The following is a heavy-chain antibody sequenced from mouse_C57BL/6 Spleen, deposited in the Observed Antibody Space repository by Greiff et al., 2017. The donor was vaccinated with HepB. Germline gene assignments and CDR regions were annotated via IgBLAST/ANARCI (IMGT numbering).Heavy chain of an antibody. CDR1: GYTFTDYN. D-gene: IGHD2-4*01. CDR3: ARGYDYDEYFDY. Sequence: EVQLQQSGPELVKPGASVKMSCKASGYTFTDYNMHWVKQSHGKSLEWIGYINPNNGGTSYNQKFKGKATLTVNKSSSTAYMELRSLTSEDSAVYYCARGYDYDEYFDYWGQGTTLTVSS. CDR2: INPNNGGT. J-gene: IGHJ2*01. V-gene: IGHV1-22*01.